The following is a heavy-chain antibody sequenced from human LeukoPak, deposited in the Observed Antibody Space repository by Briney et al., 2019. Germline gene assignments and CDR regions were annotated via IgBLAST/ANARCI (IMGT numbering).Heavy chain of an antibody. CDR3: ARDNIAADFIDY. Sequence: ASVRVSCKASGYTFTTYGITWVRQAPGQGLEWMGWTSAHNGNTKYAQKLQGRVTMTTDTSTRTAYMELRSLRSADTAVYYCARDNIAADFIDYWGQGTLVTVSS. CDR1: GYTFTTYG. D-gene: IGHD6-13*01. CDR2: TSAHNGNT. J-gene: IGHJ4*02. V-gene: IGHV1-18*01.